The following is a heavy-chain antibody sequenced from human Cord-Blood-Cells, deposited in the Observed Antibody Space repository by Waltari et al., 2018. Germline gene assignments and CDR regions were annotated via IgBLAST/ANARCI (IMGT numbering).Heavy chain of an antibody. CDR3: ARDIVATYNWFDP. Sequence: QVQLVQSGAEVKKPGASVKVSCKASGYTFTGYYMHWVRQAPGQGLEWMVWSNPNSGGTNYAKKFQGRVPMTRDTSISTAYMELSRLRSDDTAVYYCARDIVATYNWFDPWGQGTLVTVSS. J-gene: IGHJ5*02. V-gene: IGHV1-2*02. D-gene: IGHD5-12*01. CDR2: SNPNSGGT. CDR1: GYTFTGYY.